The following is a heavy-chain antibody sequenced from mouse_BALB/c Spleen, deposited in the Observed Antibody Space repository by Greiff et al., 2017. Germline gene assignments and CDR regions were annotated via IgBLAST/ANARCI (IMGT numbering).Heavy chain of an antibody. CDR2: ISYSGST. V-gene: IGHV3-2*02. J-gene: IGHJ2*01. Sequence: VQLKESGPGLVKPSQSLSLTCTVTGYSITSDYAWNWIRQFPGNKLEWMGYISYSGSTSYNPSLKSRISITRDTSKNQFFLQLNSVTTEDTATYYCASGPFSWFDYWGQGTTLTVSS. CDR1: GYSITSDYA. CDR3: ASGPFSWFDY.